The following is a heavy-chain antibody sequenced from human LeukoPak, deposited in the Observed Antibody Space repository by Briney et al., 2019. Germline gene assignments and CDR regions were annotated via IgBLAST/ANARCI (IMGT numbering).Heavy chain of an antibody. CDR3: ARDPSYGNN. J-gene: IGHJ4*02. Sequence: GRSLRLSCAASGFTFSSYGMHWVRQAPGMGLEWVSYISSSGSHKYYADSVKGRFTISRDNAKNSLYLQMNSLRAEDTAVYYCARDPSYGNNWGQGTLVIVSS. CDR1: GFTFSSYG. CDR2: ISSSGSHK. D-gene: IGHD3-16*02. V-gene: IGHV3-21*05.